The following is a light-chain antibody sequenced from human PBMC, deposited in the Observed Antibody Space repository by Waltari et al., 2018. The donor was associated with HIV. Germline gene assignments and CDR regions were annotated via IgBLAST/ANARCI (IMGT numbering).Light chain of an antibody. CDR1: GSDPTVYTS. CDR2: DVD. CDR3: SSYTASATLEV. J-gene: IGLJ2*01. Sequence: QSALTQPASVSGSPGQSTTISCTESGSDPTVYTSVSWYQQRPGKPPQLILYDVDNRPSGVSYRFSGYRSGYTAFLTISGVQPDDEADYYCSSYTASATLEVFGGGTKLTV. V-gene: IGLV2-14*01.